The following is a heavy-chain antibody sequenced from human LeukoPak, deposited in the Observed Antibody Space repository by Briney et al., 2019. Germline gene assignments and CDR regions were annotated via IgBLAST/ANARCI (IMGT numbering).Heavy chain of an antibody. Sequence: GGSLRLSCVASGFSFTTYDMNWVRQAPGKGLEWVSSITSTSNHINYADPVQGRFTISRDSATNSLYMEMKSWRAEDTAVFYCARGETNYYDDTTGRRELDYWGQGTLVTVSS. V-gene: IGHV3-21*01. CDR2: ITSTSNHI. D-gene: IGHD3-22*01. J-gene: IGHJ4*02. CDR1: GFSFTTYD. CDR3: ARGETNYYDDTTGRRELDY.